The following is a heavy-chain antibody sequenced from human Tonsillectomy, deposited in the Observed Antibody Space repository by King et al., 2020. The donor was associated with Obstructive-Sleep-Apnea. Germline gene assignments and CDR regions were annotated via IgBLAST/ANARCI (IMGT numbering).Heavy chain of an antibody. J-gene: IGHJ4*02. CDR1: GFTFSNAW. CDR3: TTEAPNYYGSGSYDY. Sequence: VQLVESGGGLVKPGGSLRLSCAASGFTFSNAWMSWVRQAPGKGLEWVGRIKSKTDGGTTDYAAPVKGRLTISRDDSKNTLYLQMNSLKTEDTAVYYCTTEAPNYYGSGSYDYWGQGTLVTVSS. CDR2: IKSKTDGGTT. V-gene: IGHV3-15*01. D-gene: IGHD3-10*01.